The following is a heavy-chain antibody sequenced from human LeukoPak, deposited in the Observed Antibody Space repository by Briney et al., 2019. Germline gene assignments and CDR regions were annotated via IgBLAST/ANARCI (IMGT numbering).Heavy chain of an antibody. CDR2: ISSSGSTI. D-gene: IGHD1-26*01. CDR1: GFTFSSYE. J-gene: IGHJ4*02. CDR3: ARDGAQWELLPDY. Sequence: GGSLRLSCAASGFTFSSYEMNWVRQAPGKGLEWVSYISSSGSTIYYADSVNGRFTISRDNAKNSLYLQMNRLRAEDTAVYYCARDGAQWELLPDYWGQGTLVTASS. V-gene: IGHV3-48*03.